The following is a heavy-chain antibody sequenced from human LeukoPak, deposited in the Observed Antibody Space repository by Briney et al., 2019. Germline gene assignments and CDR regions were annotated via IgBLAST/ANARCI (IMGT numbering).Heavy chain of an antibody. Sequence: GGSLRLSCAASGFTFTSYSMNWVRQAPGKGLEWVSAISGSGGSTYYADSVKGRFTISRDNSKNTLYLQMNSLRAEDTAVYYCAKDKEYYDFWSGYYEANYYFDYWGQGTLVTVSS. D-gene: IGHD3-3*01. J-gene: IGHJ4*02. CDR3: AKDKEYYDFWSGYYEANYYFDY. V-gene: IGHV3-23*01. CDR2: ISGSGGST. CDR1: GFTFTSYS.